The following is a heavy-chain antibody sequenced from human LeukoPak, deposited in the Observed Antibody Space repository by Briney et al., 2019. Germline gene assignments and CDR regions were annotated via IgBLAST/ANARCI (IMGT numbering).Heavy chain of an antibody. CDR3: ARDGYSYTNWFDP. D-gene: IGHD5-18*01. CDR1: GYTVTGYY. J-gene: IGHJ5*02. CDR2: INPNSGGT. Sequence: GASVKVSCKASGYTVTGYYMHWVRQAPGQGLEWMGWINPNSGGTNYAQKFQGRVTMTRDTSISTAYMELSRLRSDDTAVYYCARDGYSYTNWFDPWGQGTLVTVSS. V-gene: IGHV1-2*02.